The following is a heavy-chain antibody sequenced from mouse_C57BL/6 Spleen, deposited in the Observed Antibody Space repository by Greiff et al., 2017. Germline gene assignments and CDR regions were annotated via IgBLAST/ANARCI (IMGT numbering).Heavy chain of an antibody. CDR3: ARDGTGRFAY. CDR2: IYPGSGST. V-gene: IGHV1-55*01. J-gene: IGHJ3*01. CDR1: GYTFTSYW. D-gene: IGHD4-1*01. Sequence: QVQLQQSGAELVKPGASVKMSCKASGYTFTSYWITWVKQRPGQGLEWIGDIYPGSGSTNYNEKFKSKATLTVDISSSTAYMQLSSLTSEDSAVYYCARDGTGRFAYWGQGTLVTVSA.